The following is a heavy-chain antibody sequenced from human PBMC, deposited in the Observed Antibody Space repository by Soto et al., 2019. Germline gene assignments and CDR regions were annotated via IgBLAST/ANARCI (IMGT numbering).Heavy chain of an antibody. D-gene: IGHD3-3*01. V-gene: IGHV3-33*01. Sequence: QVHLVESGGGVVQPGRSLRLSCEASGFTFGSYGMFWIRQAPGKGLEWVAVIWFDGSYKYYADSVKGRFTISRDNSNNRVYLQMSSLIAEDSAVYCCAGGLELEDYFYGMDAWGQGTTVTVSS. CDR2: IWFDGSYK. J-gene: IGHJ6*01. CDR1: GFTFGSYG. CDR3: AGGLELEDYFYGMDA.